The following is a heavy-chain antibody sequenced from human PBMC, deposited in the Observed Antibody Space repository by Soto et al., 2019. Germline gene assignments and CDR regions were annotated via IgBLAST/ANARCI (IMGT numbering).Heavy chain of an antibody. CDR3: AKGRDSTLLRWQYFDN. J-gene: IGHJ4*02. Sequence: RVPCGVSGLTFIDLGMHWVLQEPGKGLEWVAFISYEGRNKYYADSVKGRFTISRDNSKNTLSLQLDSLRPEDTAVYYCAKGRDSTLLRWQYFDNWGQGTQVTVSS. V-gene: IGHV3-30*18. D-gene: IGHD2-15*01. CDR1: GLTFIDLG. CDR2: ISYEGRNK.